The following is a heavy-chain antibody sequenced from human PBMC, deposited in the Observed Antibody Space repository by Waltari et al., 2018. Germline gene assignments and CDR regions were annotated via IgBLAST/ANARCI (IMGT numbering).Heavy chain of an antibody. J-gene: IGHJ3*02. Sequence: QVQLQQSGPGLVKPSQTLSLTCAVSGDSLFTTSVAWNWIRQSPSRGLEWRGMTYSRSHWRNDYALSVKGRITVNPDTSKNHFSLQLDSVTPDDTAVYYCARGKFTAFDIWGQGTMVTVSS. CDR3: ARGKFTAFDI. CDR1: GDSLFTTSVA. V-gene: IGHV6-1*01. CDR2: TYSRSHWRN.